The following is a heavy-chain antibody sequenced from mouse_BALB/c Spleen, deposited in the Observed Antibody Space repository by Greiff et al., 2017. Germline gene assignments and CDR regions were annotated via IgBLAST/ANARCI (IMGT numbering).Heavy chain of an antibody. CDR3: ARGPYWYFDV. Sequence: EVQLVESGGGLVKPGGSLKLSCAASGFTFSSYAMSWVRQTPEKRLEWVASISSGGSTYYPDSVKGRFTISRDNARNILYLQMSSLRSEDTAMYYCARGPYWYFDVWGAGTTVTVSS. CDR1: GFTFSSYA. V-gene: IGHV5-6-5*01. J-gene: IGHJ1*01. CDR2: ISSGGST.